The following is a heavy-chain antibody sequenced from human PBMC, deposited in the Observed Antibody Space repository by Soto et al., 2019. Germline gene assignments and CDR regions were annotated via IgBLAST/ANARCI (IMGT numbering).Heavy chain of an antibody. D-gene: IGHD1-7*01. J-gene: IGHJ6*02. V-gene: IGHV3-23*01. Sequence: EVQLLESGGGLVQPGGSLRLSCAASGFTFSSYAMSWVRQAPAKGLEWVSAISGSGGSTYYADSVKGRFTISRDNSKNTLYLQMNSLRAEDTAVYYCAKAELSYYYYGMDVWGQGTTVTVSS. CDR1: GFTFSSYA. CDR3: AKAELSYYYYGMDV. CDR2: ISGSGGST.